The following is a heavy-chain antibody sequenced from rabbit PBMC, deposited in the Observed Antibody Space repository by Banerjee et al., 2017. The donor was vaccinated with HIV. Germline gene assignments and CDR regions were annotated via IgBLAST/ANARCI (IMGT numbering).Heavy chain of an antibody. J-gene: IGHJ4*01. D-gene: IGHD3-1*01. V-gene: IGHV1S40*01. Sequence: SLEESGGGLVQPEGSLTLIFTASGLSFSSSYYMWWVSQAPGKGLEWIACIAGASSSTTWYASWAKGRFTISKTSSTTVTLQMASLTAADTASYFCARELSGIPGGLDLWGPGTLVTVS. CDR3: ARELSGIPGGLDL. CDR2: IAGASSSTT. CDR1: GLSFSSSYY.